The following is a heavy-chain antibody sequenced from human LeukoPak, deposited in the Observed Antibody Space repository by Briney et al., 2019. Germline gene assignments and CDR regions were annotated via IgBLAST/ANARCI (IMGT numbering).Heavy chain of an antibody. J-gene: IGHJ5*02. CDR2: ITHSGST. D-gene: IGHD6-13*01. CDR3: ARDTGYSSPGFDP. CDR1: GGSFSGYY. V-gene: IGHV4-34*01. Sequence: SETLSLTCAVYGGSFSGYYWSWIRQPPGKGLEWIGEITHSGSTNYNPSLKSRVTISVDTSKNQFSLKLSSVTAADTAVYYCARDTGYSSPGFDPWGQGTLVTVSS.